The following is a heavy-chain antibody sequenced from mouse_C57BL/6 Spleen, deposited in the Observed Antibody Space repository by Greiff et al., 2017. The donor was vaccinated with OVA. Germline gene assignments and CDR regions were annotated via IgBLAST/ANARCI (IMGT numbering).Heavy chain of an antibody. D-gene: IGHD1-1*01. CDR2: INPNNGGT. V-gene: IGHV1-22*01. CDR1: GYPFTDYN. CDR3: ARIYYGSSYDY. Sequence: EVQLQQSGPELVKPGASVKMSCKASGYPFTDYNMHWVKQSHGKSLEWIGYINPNNGGTSYNQKFKGKATLTVNKSSSTAYLELRSLTTDESAVYYCARIYYGSSYDYWGQGTTLTVSS. J-gene: IGHJ2*01.